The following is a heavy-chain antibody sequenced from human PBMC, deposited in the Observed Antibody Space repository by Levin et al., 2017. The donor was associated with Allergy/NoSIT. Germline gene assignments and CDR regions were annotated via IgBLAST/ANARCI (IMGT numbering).Heavy chain of an antibody. J-gene: IGHJ5*02. CDR2: IKPDGSDN. V-gene: IGHV3-7*01. CDR1: GFIFSNYW. Sequence: GGSLRLSCAPSGFIFSNYWMSWVRQAPGKGLEWVANIKPDGSDNYYVDSVRGRFTISRDNAKNSLYLQMNSLRAEDTAVYYCARDVGASWGQGTLVNVSS. CDR3: ARDVGAS. D-gene: IGHD4/OR15-4a*01.